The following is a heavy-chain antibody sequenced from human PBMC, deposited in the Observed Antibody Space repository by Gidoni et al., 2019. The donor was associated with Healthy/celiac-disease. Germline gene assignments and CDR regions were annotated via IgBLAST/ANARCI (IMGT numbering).Heavy chain of an antibody. CDR1: YW. CDR3: SSDPWDYGDYVFDY. J-gene: IGHJ4*02. V-gene: IGHV3-7*05. D-gene: IGHD4-17*01. CDR2: IKQDGSEK. Sequence: YWMSWVRQAPGKGLEWVANIKQDGSEKYYVDSVKCRFTISRDNAKNSLYLQMNSLRAEDTAVYYCSSDPWDYGDYVFDYCGQGTLVTVSS.